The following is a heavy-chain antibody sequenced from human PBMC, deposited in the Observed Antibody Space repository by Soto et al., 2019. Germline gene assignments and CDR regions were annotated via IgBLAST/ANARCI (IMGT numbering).Heavy chain of an antibody. D-gene: IGHD5-12*01. J-gene: IGHJ4*02. CDR3: ATFPRDGYNYYFDY. V-gene: IGHV4-34*01. Sequence: SETLSLTCAVYGGSFSGYYWSWIRQPPGKGLEWIGEINHSGSTNYNPSLKSRVTISVDTSKNQFSLKLSSVTTADTAVYYCATFPRDGYNYYFDYWGQGTLVTVSS. CDR1: GGSFSGYY. CDR2: INHSGST.